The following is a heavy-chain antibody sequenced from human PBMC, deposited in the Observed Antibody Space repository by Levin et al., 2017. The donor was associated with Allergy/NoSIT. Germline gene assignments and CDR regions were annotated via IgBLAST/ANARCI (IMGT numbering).Heavy chain of an antibody. J-gene: IGHJ3*02. D-gene: IGHD2-8*01. Sequence: TWVRQAPGQGLEWMGWISPHNGDTTYAQNLQGRVSMTADTSTSTAYMELRSLRSDDTAVYYCARAMAEKAADTFDMWGQGTMVTVSS. CDR2: ISPHNGDT. V-gene: IGHV1-18*01. CDR3: ARAMAEKAADTFDM.